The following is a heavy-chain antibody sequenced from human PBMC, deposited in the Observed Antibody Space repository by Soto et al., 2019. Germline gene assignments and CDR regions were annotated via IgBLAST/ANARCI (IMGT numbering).Heavy chain of an antibody. J-gene: IGHJ4*02. CDR2: VYYSGST. CDR1: GGSTSSSTYY. Sequence: SETLSLTCSVSGGSTSSSTYYWGRIRQPPGKGLEWIGSVYYSGSTFYNPSLKSRVTISVDTSKNQFSLRLSSVTAADTAVYYCARQRRYYYDSSGYPDYWGQGTLVTVSS. CDR3: ARQRRYYYDSSGYPDY. D-gene: IGHD3-22*01. V-gene: IGHV4-39*01.